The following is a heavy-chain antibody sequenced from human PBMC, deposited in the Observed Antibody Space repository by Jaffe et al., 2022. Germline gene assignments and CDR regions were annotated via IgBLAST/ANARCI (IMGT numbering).Heavy chain of an antibody. J-gene: IGHJ4*02. CDR2: INHSGST. Sequence: QVQLQQWGAGLLKPSETLSLTCAVYGGSFSGYYWSWIRQPPGKGLEWIGEINHSGSTNYNPSLKSRVTISVDTSKNQFSLKLSSVTAADTAVYYCARGVRGKGIAAAGKKYYFDYWGQGTLVTVSS. V-gene: IGHV4-34*01. CDR3: ARGVRGKGIAAAGKKYYFDY. D-gene: IGHD6-13*01. CDR1: GGSFSGYY.